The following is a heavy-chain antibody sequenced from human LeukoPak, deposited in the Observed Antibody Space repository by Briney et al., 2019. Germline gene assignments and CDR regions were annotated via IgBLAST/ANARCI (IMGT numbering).Heavy chain of an antibody. CDR3: ASDLFPYCGGDCWFDY. Sequence: ASVKVSCKTSVYTFTSYGISWVRQAPGQGLEWMGWISAYNGNTNYSQKFQGRVTITTDRSTSTDYIELRSLRSDDTAVYYCASDLFPYCGGDCWFDYWGQGALVTVSS. V-gene: IGHV1-18*01. CDR2: ISAYNGNT. CDR1: VYTFTSYG. D-gene: IGHD2-21*02. J-gene: IGHJ4*02.